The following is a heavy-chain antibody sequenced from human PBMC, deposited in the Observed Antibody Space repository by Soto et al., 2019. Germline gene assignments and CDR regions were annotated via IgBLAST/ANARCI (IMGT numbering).Heavy chain of an antibody. J-gene: IGHJ5*02. CDR2: IIPIFGTA. Sequence: GASVKVSCKASGGTFSSYAISWVRQAPGQGLEWMGGIIPIFGTANYAQKFQGRVTITADESTSTAYMELSSLRSEDTAVYYCARDGRYDFWSGSWFDPWGQGTLVTVSS. CDR3: ARDGRYDFWSGSWFDP. CDR1: GGTFSSYA. D-gene: IGHD3-3*01. V-gene: IGHV1-69*13.